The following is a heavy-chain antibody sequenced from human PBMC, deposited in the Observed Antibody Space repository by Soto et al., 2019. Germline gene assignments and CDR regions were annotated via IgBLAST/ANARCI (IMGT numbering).Heavy chain of an antibody. V-gene: IGHV4-34*01. Sequence: QVHLHQWGAGLLKPSETLSLTCEVPGGSLSGYYCMWIRQPPGKGLEWIGEVIHSGNTNYNPSLKSRLTISLDTSKNQFSLNLTSVTAADTAMYYCARGRRIDSWGQGTLVTVSA. CDR3: ARGRRIDS. CDR2: VIHSGNT. CDR1: GGSLSGYY. J-gene: IGHJ4*02.